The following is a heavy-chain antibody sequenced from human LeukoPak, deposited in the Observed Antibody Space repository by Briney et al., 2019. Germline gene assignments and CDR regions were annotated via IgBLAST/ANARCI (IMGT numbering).Heavy chain of an antibody. CDR3: ARQSVRAIAIAARPGNYFDY. D-gene: IGHD6-6*01. J-gene: IGHJ4*02. Sequence: SETQSLTCTVSGDSISSSSDYCGWIPQPPAKGLEWIGSNYYCGNPYYKPSLQSRVTISLDTSKNQFSLKLSSVTAADTAVYYCARQSVRAIAIAARPGNYFDYWGGGTLVTVSS. CDR1: GDSISSSSDY. V-gene: IGHV4-39*01. CDR2: NYYCGNP.